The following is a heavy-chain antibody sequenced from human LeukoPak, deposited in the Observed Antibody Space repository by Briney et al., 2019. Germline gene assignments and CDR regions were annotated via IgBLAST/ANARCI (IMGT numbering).Heavy chain of an antibody. V-gene: IGHV3-15*01. CDR1: GFTSSNVW. CDR3: TTDSCIYAVCSGY. Sequence: GGSLRLSCTASGFTSSNVWMSWVRQAPGKGLEWVGRIKSKTDGGTTDYAAPVKGRFTISRDDSKNTLYLQMNSLKTEDTAVYDCTTDSCIYAVCSGYWGQGTLVTVSS. D-gene: IGHD2-8*01. J-gene: IGHJ4*02. CDR2: IKSKTDGGTT.